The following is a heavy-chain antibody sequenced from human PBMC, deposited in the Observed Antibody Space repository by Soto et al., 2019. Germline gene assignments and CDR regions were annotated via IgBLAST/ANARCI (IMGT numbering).Heavy chain of an antibody. CDR2: LNGSGGST. CDR1: GFTFSNYA. D-gene: IGHD3-10*01. J-gene: IGHJ4*02. Sequence: EVRLLESGGGLVQPGGSLRLSCAASGFTFSNYAMTWVRQAPGKALEWVSGLNGSGGSTSSSDSVKGRFAISRDNSKDTVYLEMNSLRDGDTAVYYCARGFSAGKGSPPDYWGQGTLVTVSS. V-gene: IGHV3-23*01. CDR3: ARGFSAGKGSPPDY.